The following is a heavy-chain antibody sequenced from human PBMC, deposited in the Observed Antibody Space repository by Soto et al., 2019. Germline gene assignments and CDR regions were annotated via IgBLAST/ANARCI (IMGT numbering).Heavy chain of an antibody. CDR3: ARDYRDQAGYYYGMDV. CDR1: GGSISSSSYY. V-gene: IGHV4-39*02. CDR2: IYYSGST. D-gene: IGHD1-26*01. Sequence: SETLSLTCTVSGGSISSSSYYWGWVRQPPGKGLEWIGSIYYSGSTYYNPSLKSRVTISVDTSKNQFSLKLSSVTAADTAVYYCARDYRDQAGYYYGMDVWGQGTTVTVYS. J-gene: IGHJ6*02.